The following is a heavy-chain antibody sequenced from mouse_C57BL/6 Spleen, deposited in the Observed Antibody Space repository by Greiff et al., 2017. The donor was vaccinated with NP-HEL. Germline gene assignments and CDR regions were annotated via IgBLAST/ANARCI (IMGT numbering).Heavy chain of an antibody. CDR1: GYSITSGYY. CDR2: ISYDGSN. Sequence: ESGPGLVKPSQSLSLTCSVTGYSITSGYYWNWIRQFPGNKLEWMGYISYDGSNNYNPSLKNRISITRDTSKNQFFLKLNSVTTEDTATYYCARDGNYGRYFDVWGTGTTVTVSS. J-gene: IGHJ1*03. CDR3: ARDGNYGRYFDV. V-gene: IGHV3-6*01. D-gene: IGHD2-1*01.